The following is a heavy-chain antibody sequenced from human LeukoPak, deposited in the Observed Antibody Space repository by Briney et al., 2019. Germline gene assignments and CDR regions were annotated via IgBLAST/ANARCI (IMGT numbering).Heavy chain of an antibody. CDR1: GFTLINAW. J-gene: IGHJ4*02. Sequence: PGGGLRLSCAASGFTLINAWMRGVGQAPGKGREWVGRIKRKTEGGTTDYAAPVKGRFTISTDDPKNTLYLQINSMKTEETAVYYCTTAALYYYGSGSYFYYWGQGTLVTVSS. D-gene: IGHD3-10*01. CDR3: TTAALYYYGSGSYFYY. CDR2: IKRKTEGGTT. V-gene: IGHV3-15*01.